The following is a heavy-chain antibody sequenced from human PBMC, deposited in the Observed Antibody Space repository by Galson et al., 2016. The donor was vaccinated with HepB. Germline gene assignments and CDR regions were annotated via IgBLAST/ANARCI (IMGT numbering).Heavy chain of an antibody. D-gene: IGHD4/OR15-4a*01. CDR1: GGSISTDYW. CDR2: IYQTGTA. CDR3: ARGTLGTVATMAFDY. J-gene: IGHJ4*02. V-gene: IGHV4-4*02. Sequence: SETLSLTCAVSGGSISTDYWWSWVRQSPGRGLEWIGEIYQTGTANYDPSFTRRATISLDKSKNQFSLRLDSVTAADTAVYYCARGTLGTVATMAFDYWGQGTVVSVSS.